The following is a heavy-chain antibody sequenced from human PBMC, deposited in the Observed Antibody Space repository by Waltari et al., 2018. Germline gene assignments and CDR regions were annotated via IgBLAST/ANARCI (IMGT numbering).Heavy chain of an antibody. Sequence: QVQLVESGGGVVQPGGSLRLPCAASGFTFSSYAMPWVRQAPGKGLEWVAFIRYDGSNKYYADSVKGRFTISRDNSKNTLYLQMNSLRAEDTAVYYCAKDTVTYFDYWGQGTLVTVSS. CDR3: AKDTVTYFDY. CDR2: IRYDGSNK. V-gene: IGHV3-30*02. D-gene: IGHD4-17*01. J-gene: IGHJ4*02. CDR1: GFTFSSYA.